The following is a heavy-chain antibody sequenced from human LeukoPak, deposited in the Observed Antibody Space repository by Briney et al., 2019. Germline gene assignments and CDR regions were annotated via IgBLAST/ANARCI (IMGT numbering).Heavy chain of an antibody. J-gene: IGHJ6*03. D-gene: IGHD2-2*01. CDR1: GYTFTGYY. V-gene: IGHV1-2*02. CDR2: INPNSGGT. Sequence: ASVKVSCKASGYTFTGYYMHWVRQAPGQGLEWMGWINPNSGGTNYAQKFQGRVTMTRDTSISTAYMELSRLRSDDTAVYYCARQVRRRRIVVVPAATPRPMDVWGKGTTVTISS. CDR3: ARQVRRRRIVVVPAATPRPMDV.